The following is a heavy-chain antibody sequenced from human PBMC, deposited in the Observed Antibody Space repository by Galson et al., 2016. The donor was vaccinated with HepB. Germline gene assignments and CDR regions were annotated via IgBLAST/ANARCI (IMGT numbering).Heavy chain of an antibody. CDR3: ARIKEELRRAFDI. J-gene: IGHJ3*02. D-gene: IGHD1-7*01. CDR1: GYTFTADY. V-gene: IGHV1-2*02. CDR2: INPNSGGT. Sequence: VKVSCKASGYTFTADYMHWVRQAPGQGLEWMGWINPNSGGTHYAQKFQGRVTLTRDTSISTAYMELSSLISDDTAVYYCARIKEELRRAFDIWGQGTMLTVSS.